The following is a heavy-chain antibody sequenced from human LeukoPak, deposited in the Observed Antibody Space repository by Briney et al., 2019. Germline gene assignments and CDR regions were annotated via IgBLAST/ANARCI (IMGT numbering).Heavy chain of an antibody. CDR2: IYYSGST. Sequence: PSQTLSLTCTVFGGSISSGGYYWSWIRQHPGKGLEWIGYIYYSGSTYYNPSLKSRVTISVDTSKNQFSLKLSSVTAADTAVYYCARESGGDYRQFDYWGQGTLVTVSS. CDR3: ARESGGDYRQFDY. J-gene: IGHJ4*02. CDR1: GGSISSGGYY. V-gene: IGHV4-31*03. D-gene: IGHD4-17*01.